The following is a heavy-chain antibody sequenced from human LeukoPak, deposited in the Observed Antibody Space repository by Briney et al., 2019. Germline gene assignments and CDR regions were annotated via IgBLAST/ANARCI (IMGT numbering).Heavy chain of an antibody. Sequence: SQTLSLTCSVSGGSISSGPYYWSWIRQPAGKGLEWIGRSYTTGSTNYNPSLKSRLTISVDTSKNQYSLKMSSVPAADTAVYYCARTTEDCSSTSCYQYWFDPWGQGTLVTVSS. CDR3: ARTTEDCSSTSCYQYWFDP. D-gene: IGHD2-2*01. CDR2: SYTTGST. J-gene: IGHJ5*02. V-gene: IGHV4-61*02. CDR1: GGSISSGPYY.